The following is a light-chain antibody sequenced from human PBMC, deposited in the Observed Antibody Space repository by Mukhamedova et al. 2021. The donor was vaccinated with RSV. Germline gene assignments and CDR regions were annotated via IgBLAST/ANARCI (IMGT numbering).Light chain of an antibody. Sequence: SQDIRNFLAWFQQKPGKAPKSLIYAASTLQSGVPSKFSVSGSETDFTLTISSLQPEDFATYYCQQYKGFPITFGQGTRLE. V-gene: IGKV1-16*02. CDR2: AAS. CDR3: QQYKGFPIT. CDR1: QDIRNF. J-gene: IGKJ5*01.